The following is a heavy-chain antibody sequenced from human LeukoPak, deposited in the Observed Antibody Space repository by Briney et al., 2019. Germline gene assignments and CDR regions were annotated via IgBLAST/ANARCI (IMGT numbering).Heavy chain of an antibody. J-gene: IGHJ6*03. CDR2: IYYSGNS. CDR3: ARGPPGYDILTGYSYYYYYYMDV. Sequence: LETLSLTCTVSGGSISSTSYYWGWIRQSSGKGLEWIGSIYYSGNSYYNPSLKSRVTISVDTSKNQFSLKLSSVTAADTAVYYCARGPPGYDILTGYSYYYYYYMDVWGKGTTVTVSS. V-gene: IGHV4-39*07. D-gene: IGHD3-9*01. CDR1: GGSISSTSYY.